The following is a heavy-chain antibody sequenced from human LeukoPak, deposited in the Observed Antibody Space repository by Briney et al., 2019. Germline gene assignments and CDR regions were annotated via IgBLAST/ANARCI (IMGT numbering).Heavy chain of an antibody. CDR2: IYTSGST. Sequence: GGSLRLSCGAAGFTVSTNFMGWVRQPPGEGLEWVSVIYTSGSTYYADSVKGRFTISRDSSKNTLFLQMNSLRAEDTALYYCASLSSGYYSPFDYWGQGTLVTVSS. CDR1: GFTVSTNF. J-gene: IGHJ4*02. D-gene: IGHD3-22*01. V-gene: IGHV3-53*01. CDR3: ASLSSGYYSPFDY.